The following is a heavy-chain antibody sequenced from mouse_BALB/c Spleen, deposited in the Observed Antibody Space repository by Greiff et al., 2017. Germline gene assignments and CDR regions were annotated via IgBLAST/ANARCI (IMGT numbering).Heavy chain of an antibody. CDR2: ISYSGST. Sequence: EVMLVESGPGLVKPSQSLSLTCTVTGYSITSDYAWNWIRQFPGNKLEWMGYISYSGSTSYNPSLKSRISITRDTSKNQFFLQLNSVTTEDTATYYCARRKETGTFAYWGQGTLVTVSA. CDR3: ARRKETGTFAY. CDR1: GYSITSDYA. V-gene: IGHV3-2*02. D-gene: IGHD4-1*01. J-gene: IGHJ3*01.